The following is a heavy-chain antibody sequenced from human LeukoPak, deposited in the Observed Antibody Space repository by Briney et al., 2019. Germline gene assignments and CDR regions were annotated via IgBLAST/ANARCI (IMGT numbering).Heavy chain of an antibody. CDR3: ANYDFWSGYYNDY. CDR1: GFSIRPFW. D-gene: IGHD3-3*01. Sequence: GGSLRLSCVASGFSIRPFWMTWVRQAPGKGLEWVAFIRYDGSNKYYADSVKGRFTISRDNSKNTLYLQMNSLRAEDTAVYYCANYDFWSGYYNDYWGQGTLVTVSS. J-gene: IGHJ4*02. CDR2: IRYDGSNK. V-gene: IGHV3-30*02.